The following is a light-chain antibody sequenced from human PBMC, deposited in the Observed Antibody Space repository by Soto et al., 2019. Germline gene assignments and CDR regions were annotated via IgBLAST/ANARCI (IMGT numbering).Light chain of an antibody. V-gene: IGLV2-18*02. CDR1: SSDVGSYNS. CDR2: EVT. Sequence: QSALTQPPSVSGSLGQSVTISCSGTSSDVGSYNSVSWYQQPPGTAPKLMLYEVTNRPSGVPDRFSGSKSGNTASLTISGLQAEDEADYYCSSYTSSSTLIFGGGTKLTVL. CDR3: SSYTSSSTLI. J-gene: IGLJ2*01.